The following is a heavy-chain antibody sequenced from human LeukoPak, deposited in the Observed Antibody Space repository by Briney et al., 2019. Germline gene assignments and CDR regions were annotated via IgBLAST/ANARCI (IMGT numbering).Heavy chain of an antibody. Sequence: GGSLRLSCAASGFTFSSYGMHWVRQAPGKGLEWVAFIRYDGSNKYYADSVKGRFTISRDNSKNTLYLQMNSLRAEDTAVYYCAKTESAAEAFDIWGQGTIVTVSS. D-gene: IGHD1-14*01. CDR2: IRYDGSNK. CDR3: AKTESAAEAFDI. CDR1: GFTFSSYG. V-gene: IGHV3-30*02. J-gene: IGHJ3*02.